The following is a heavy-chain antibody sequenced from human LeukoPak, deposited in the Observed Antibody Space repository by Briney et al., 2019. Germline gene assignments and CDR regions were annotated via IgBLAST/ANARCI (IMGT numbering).Heavy chain of an antibody. Sequence: QSGGSLRLSCAASGFTFSSYAMSWVRQAPGKGLEWVSAISGSGGSTYYADSVKGRFTISRDNSKNTLYLQMNSLRAEDTAVYYCAKGRELLWFGEQYFQHWGQGTLVTVSS. V-gene: IGHV3-23*01. D-gene: IGHD3-10*01. J-gene: IGHJ1*01. CDR1: GFTFSSYA. CDR3: AKGRELLWFGEQYFQH. CDR2: ISGSGGST.